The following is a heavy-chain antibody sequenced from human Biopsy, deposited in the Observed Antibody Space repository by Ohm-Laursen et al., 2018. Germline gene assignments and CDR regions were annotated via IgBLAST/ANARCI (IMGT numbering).Heavy chain of an antibody. Sequence: GTLSLTCTVTDGSISNIINYWGWIRQPPGKGLEWTGSIFYRGSTHYKPSLKSRVNISVDTSKNQFSLKLNSVTAADTAVYYCARDYDTSGYYYVSWGQGTLVTVSS. J-gene: IGHJ5*02. CDR1: DGSISNIINY. V-gene: IGHV4-39*01. D-gene: IGHD3-22*01. CDR3: ARDYDTSGYYYVS. CDR2: IFYRGST.